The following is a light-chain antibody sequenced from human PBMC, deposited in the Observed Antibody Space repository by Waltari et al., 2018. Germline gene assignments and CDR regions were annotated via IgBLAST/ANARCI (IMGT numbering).Light chain of an antibody. CDR1: SSDVCGYNY. V-gene: IGLV2-8*01. CDR2: EVT. J-gene: IGLJ2*01. Sequence: QSALPQPPSAAGSPGQSVTISCTAHSSDVCGYNYVSVYQQYPDQAPKLIIYEVTKRPSWVPDRFSGSKSGNTASLTVSGLQAEDEADYYCTSYGGSNNFVIFGGGTKLTVL. CDR3: TSYGGSNNFVI.